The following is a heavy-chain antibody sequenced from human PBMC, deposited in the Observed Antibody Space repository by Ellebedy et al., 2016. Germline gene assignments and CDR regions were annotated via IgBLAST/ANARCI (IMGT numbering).Heavy chain of an antibody. CDR1: GGSFSGYY. CDR2: IYYSGST. CDR3: ARALVNYYDSSGNFDY. V-gene: IGHV4-59*01. D-gene: IGHD3-22*01. Sequence: SETLSLXXAVYGGSFSGYYWSWIRQPPGKGLEWIGYIYYSGSTNYNPSLKSRVTISVDTSKNQFSLKLSSVTAADTAVYYCARALVNYYDSSGNFDYWGQGTLVTVSS. J-gene: IGHJ4*02.